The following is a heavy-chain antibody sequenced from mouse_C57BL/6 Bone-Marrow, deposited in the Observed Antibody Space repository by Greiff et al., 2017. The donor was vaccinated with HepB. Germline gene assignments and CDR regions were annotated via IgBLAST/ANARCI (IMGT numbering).Heavy chain of an antibody. Sequence: EVQLQESGPELVKPGASVKMSCKASGYTFTDYNMHWVKQSHGKSLEWIGYINPNNGGTSYNQKFKGKATLTVNKSSSTAYMELRSLTSEDFAVYYCARESYDGYLYFDYWGQGTTLTVSS. CDR2: INPNNGGT. CDR1: GYTFTDYN. CDR3: ARESYDGYLYFDY. J-gene: IGHJ2*01. D-gene: IGHD2-3*01. V-gene: IGHV1-22*01.